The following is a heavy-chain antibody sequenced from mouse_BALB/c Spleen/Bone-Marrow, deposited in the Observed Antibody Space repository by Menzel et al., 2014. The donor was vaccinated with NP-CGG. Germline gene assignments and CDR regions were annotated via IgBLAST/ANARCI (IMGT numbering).Heavy chain of an antibody. D-gene: IGHD4-1*01. CDR1: GFTFXSYT. CDR2: ISNGGGST. J-gene: IGHJ3*01. V-gene: IGHV5-12-2*01. CDR3: ATGTFAY. Sequence: EVHLVESGGGLVQPGGSLKLSCAASGFTFXSYTMSWVRQTPEKRLEWVAYISNGGGSTYYPDTVKGRFTISRDNAKNTLYLQMSSLKSEDTAMYYCATGTFAYWGQGTLVTVSA.